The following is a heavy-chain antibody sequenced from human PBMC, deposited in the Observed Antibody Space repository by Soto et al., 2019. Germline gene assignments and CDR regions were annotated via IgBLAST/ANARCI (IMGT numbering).Heavy chain of an antibody. CDR1: GYTLTELS. CDR3: ATYRSIVVVTPAEYLQH. D-gene: IGHD3-22*01. CDR2: FDPEDGET. Sequence: ASVKVSCKVSGYTLTELSMRWVRQAPGKGLEWMGGFDPEDGETIYAQKFQGRVTMTEDTSTDTAYMELSSLRSEDTAVYYCATYRSIVVVTPAEYLQHWGQGTLVTVYS. V-gene: IGHV1-24*01. J-gene: IGHJ1*01.